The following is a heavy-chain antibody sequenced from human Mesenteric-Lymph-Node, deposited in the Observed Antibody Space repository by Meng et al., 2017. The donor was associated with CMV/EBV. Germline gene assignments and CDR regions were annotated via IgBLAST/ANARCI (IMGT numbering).Heavy chain of an antibody. D-gene: IGHD2-2*01. J-gene: IGHJ4*02. Sequence: ESLKISCAASGFTFSDHYMDWVRQAPGKGLEWIGEIYRSGSTNYNPSLKSRVTISLDKSKNQFSLRLSSVTAADTAVYYCARRYCDNTSCYHFDYWGQGTLVTVSS. CDR3: ARRYCDNTSCYHFDY. V-gene: IGHV4-34*01. CDR2: IYRSGST. CDR1: GFTFSDHY.